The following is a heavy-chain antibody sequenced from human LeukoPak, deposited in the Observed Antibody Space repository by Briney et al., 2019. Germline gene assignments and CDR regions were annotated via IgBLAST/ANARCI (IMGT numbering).Heavy chain of an antibody. V-gene: IGHV4-59*01. CDR2: TTYSGST. D-gene: IGHD1-26*01. J-gene: IGHJ4*02. Sequence: SETLSLTCTVSGGSISSYYWSWIRQPPGKGLEWIGYTTYSGSTKYNPSLKSRVTISLDTSKNQFSLKLDSVTAADTAVYYCARKGSGTYSRFDYWGQGTLVTVSS. CDR1: GGSISSYY. CDR3: ARKGSGTYSRFDY.